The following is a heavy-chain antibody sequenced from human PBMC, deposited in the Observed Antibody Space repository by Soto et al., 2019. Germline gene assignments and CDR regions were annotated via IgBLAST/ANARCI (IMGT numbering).Heavy chain of an antibody. D-gene: IGHD3-3*01. V-gene: IGHV1-18*01. CDR2: ISPYNGNT. CDR3: ARDYDFWSGYYSQDNDWFDP. J-gene: IGHJ5*02. Sequence: GASVKVSCKASGYTFTSYGISWVRQAPGQGLEWMGWISPYNGNTNYAQKLQGRVTMTADTSTSTAYMELSSLRSEDTAVYYCARDYDFWSGYYSQDNDWFDPWGQGTLVTVSS. CDR1: GYTFTSYG.